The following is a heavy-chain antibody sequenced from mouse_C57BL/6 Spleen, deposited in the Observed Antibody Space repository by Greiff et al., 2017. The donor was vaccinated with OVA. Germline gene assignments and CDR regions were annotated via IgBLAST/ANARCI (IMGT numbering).Heavy chain of an antibody. D-gene: IGHD4-1*01. CDR3: ASKLDYFDY. V-gene: IGHV1-52*01. Sequence: QVHVKQPGAELVRPGSSVKLSCKASGYTFTSYWMHWVKQRPIQGLEWIGNIDPSDSETHYNQKFKDKATLTVDKSSSTAYMQLSSLTSEDSAVYYCASKLDYFDYWGQGTTLTVSS. J-gene: IGHJ2*01. CDR2: IDPSDSET. CDR1: GYTFTSYW.